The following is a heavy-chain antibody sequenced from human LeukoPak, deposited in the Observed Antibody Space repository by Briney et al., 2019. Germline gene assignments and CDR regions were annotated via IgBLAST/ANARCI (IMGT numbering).Heavy chain of an antibody. J-gene: IGHJ6*02. CDR2: IWYDGSNK. CDR1: GFTFSSYG. Sequence: QPGGSLRLSCAASGFTFSSYGMHWVRQAPGKGLEWVAVIWYDGSNKYYADSVKGRFTISRDNSKNTLYLQMNSLRAEDTAVYYCARDNERTGYSSSWYWSIDYYGMDVWGQGTTVTVSS. CDR3: ARDNERTGYSSSWYWSIDYYGMDV. V-gene: IGHV3-33*01. D-gene: IGHD6-13*01.